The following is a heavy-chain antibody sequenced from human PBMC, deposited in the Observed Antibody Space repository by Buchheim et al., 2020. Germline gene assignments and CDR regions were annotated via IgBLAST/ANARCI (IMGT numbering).Heavy chain of an antibody. D-gene: IGHD3-9*01. CDR1: GGSFSGYY. J-gene: IGHJ5*02. CDR2: INHSGST. Sequence: QVQLQQWGAGLLKPSETLSLTCAVYGGSFSGYYWSWIRQPPGKGLEWIGEINHSGSTNYNPSLKSRVTISVETSKNQFSLKLSSVTAADTAVYYCARGGTYYDIVTGKNPKNWFDPWGQGTL. CDR3: ARGGTYYDIVTGKNPKNWFDP. V-gene: IGHV4-34*01.